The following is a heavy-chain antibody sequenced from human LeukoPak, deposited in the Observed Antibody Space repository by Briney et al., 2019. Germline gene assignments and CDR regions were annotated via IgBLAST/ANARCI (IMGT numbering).Heavy chain of an antibody. D-gene: IGHD2-15*01. V-gene: IGHV3-23*01. CDR1: GFTFSSYA. CDR3: VKEILPPLGYCSGGRCYEDY. CDR2: ISGSAATT. J-gene: IGHJ4*02. Sequence: HSGGSLRLSCAASGFTFSSYAMSWVRQAPGKGLEWVSSISGSAATTYYADSVKGRFTISRDNSKNTLYLQMNSLRAEDTAIYYCVKEILPPLGYCSGGRCYEDYWGQGTLVTVSS.